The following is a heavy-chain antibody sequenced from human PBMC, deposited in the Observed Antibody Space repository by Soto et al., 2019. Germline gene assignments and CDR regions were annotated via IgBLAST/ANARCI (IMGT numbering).Heavy chain of an antibody. CDR3: ARYYYDSSGYNLPQYYFDY. CDR1: GGSISSGGYY. J-gene: IGHJ4*02. D-gene: IGHD3-22*01. Sequence: SETLSLTCTVSGGSISSGGYYWSWIRQHPGKGLEWIGYIYYSGSTYYNPSLKSRVTISVDTSKNQFSLKLSSVTAADTAVYYCARYYYDSSGYNLPQYYFDYWGQGTLVTVSS. V-gene: IGHV4-31*03. CDR2: IYYSGST.